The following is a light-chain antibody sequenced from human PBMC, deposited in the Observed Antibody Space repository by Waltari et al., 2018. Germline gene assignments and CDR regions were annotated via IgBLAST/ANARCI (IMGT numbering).Light chain of an antibody. CDR2: SAS. J-gene: IGKJ4*01. Sequence: AIRITQSPSSLSASRGDRVSITCRTGQDVGSYLAWYQQTPGRTPSLLLYSASTLQSGVPSRFIGAGSRTNFTLTITCLQYDDFAAYFCQQYYTFPPTFGGGTRVEIK. V-gene: IGKV1-8*01. CDR3: QQYYTFPPT. CDR1: QDVGSY.